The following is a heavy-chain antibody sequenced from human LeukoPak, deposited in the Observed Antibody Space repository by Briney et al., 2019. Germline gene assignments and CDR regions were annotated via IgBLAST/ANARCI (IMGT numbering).Heavy chain of an antibody. D-gene: IGHD1-7*01. CDR2: ISGSGDRT. J-gene: IGHJ5*02. CDR1: GFTFSSHG. Sequence: GGSLRLSCGASGFTFSSHGMNWVRQAPGKGLEWVSPISGSGDRTYYADSVKGRFTISRDNSKNTLFLHMNSLRAEDTAVYYCARTTLRTSRSPNWFDPWGQGTLVTVSS. CDR3: ARTTLRTSRSPNWFDP. V-gene: IGHV3-23*01.